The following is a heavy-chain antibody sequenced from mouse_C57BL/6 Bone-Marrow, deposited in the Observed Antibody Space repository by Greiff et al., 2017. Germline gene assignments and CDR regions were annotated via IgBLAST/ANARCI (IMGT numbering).Heavy chain of an antibody. D-gene: IGHD1-1*01. Sequence: VQLQQSGAELVKPGASVKMSCKASGYTFTSYWITWVKQRPGQGLEWIGDIYPGSGSTNYNEKFKSKATLTVDTSSSTAYMQLSSLTSEDSAVYDCEGDYCSSPWYFDVWGTGTTVTVSS. CDR1: GYTFTSYW. J-gene: IGHJ1*03. V-gene: IGHV1-55*01. CDR2: IYPGSGST. CDR3: EGDYCSSPWYFDV.